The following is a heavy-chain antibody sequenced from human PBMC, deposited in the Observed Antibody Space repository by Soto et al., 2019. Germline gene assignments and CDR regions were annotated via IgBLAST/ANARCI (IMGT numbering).Heavy chain of an antibody. Sequence: PGGSLRLSCAASGFTFSSYSMNWVRQAPGKGLEWVSYISSSSSTIYYADSVKGRFTISRDNAKNSLYLQMNSLRAEDTAVYYCARDRAPPYWYFDLWGRGTLVTVSS. CDR1: GFTFSSYS. CDR2: ISSSSSTI. V-gene: IGHV3-48*01. J-gene: IGHJ2*01. CDR3: ARDRAPPYWYFDL.